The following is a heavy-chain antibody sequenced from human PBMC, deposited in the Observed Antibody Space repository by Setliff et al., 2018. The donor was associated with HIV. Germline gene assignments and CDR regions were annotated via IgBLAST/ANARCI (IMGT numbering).Heavy chain of an antibody. Sequence: SCTVPGGSVSTGNYYWNWIRLPPGKGLEWIGYIFYSGSTNYNPSLKSRVTISVDTSKNQVSLKLSSVTASDTAVYYCARARYIVIRGDAGMDVWGPGTTVTVSS. D-gene: IGHD3-10*01. J-gene: IGHJ6*02. CDR1: GGSVSTGNYY. CDR3: ARARYIVIRGDAGMDV. CDR2: IFYSGST. V-gene: IGHV4-61*01.